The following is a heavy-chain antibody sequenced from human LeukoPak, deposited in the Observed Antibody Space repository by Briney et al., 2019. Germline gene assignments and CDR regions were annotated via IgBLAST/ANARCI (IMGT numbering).Heavy chain of an antibody. D-gene: IGHD2-15*01. CDR2: ISRTSAYI. CDR1: GFTFSSYA. CDR3: ARDERRYCSDSNCYPGDY. Sequence: GGSLGLSCSASGFTFSSYAMKWVRQAPGKGLEWVSAISRTSAYIYYSDSAKGRFTVSRDNAMNSVFLQMDSLRAEDTAVYYCARDERRYCSDSNCYPGDYWGQGTLVTVSS. J-gene: IGHJ4*02. V-gene: IGHV3-21*01.